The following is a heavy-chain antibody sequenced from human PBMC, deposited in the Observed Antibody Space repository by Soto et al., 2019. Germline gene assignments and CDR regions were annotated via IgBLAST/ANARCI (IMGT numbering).Heavy chain of an antibody. D-gene: IGHD2-8*02. V-gene: IGHV4-59*08. J-gene: IGHJ1*01. CDR3: ARRILAPRSFLY. CDR1: GGSISSYY. Sequence: SETLSLTCTVSGGSISSYYWSWIRQPPGKGLEWIGYIYYSGSTNYNPSLKSRVTISVDTSKNQFSLTVTSVTAADTAVYYCARRILAPRSFLYRGQGTLVTVSS. CDR2: IYYSGST.